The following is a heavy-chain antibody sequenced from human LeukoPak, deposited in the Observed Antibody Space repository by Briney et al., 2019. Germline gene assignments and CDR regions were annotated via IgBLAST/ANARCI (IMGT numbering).Heavy chain of an antibody. J-gene: IGHJ6*03. CDR1: GGSFSGYY. Sequence: SETLSLTCAVYGGSFSGYYWSWIRQPPGKGLEWIGSIYYSGSTYYNPSLKSRVTISVDTSKNQFSLKLSSVTAADTAVYYCATQRTYYDYVWGSYYMDVWGKGTTVTVSS. D-gene: IGHD3-16*01. CDR2: IYYSGST. CDR3: ATQRTYYDYVWGSYYMDV. V-gene: IGHV4-34*01.